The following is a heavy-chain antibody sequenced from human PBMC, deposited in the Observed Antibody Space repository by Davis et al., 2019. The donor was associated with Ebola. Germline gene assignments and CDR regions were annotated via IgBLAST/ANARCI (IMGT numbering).Heavy chain of an antibody. D-gene: IGHD3-22*01. Sequence: GSLRLSCAASEFTFSSYTMGWVRQAPGKGLEWVSGISSSGGSTYYADSVKGRFTISRDNSKNTLYLQMNSLRAEDTAVYYCARVRWTSGYYFDYWGQGTLVTVSS. V-gene: IGHV3-23*01. CDR1: EFTFSSYT. CDR3: ARVRWTSGYYFDY. J-gene: IGHJ4*02. CDR2: ISSSGGST.